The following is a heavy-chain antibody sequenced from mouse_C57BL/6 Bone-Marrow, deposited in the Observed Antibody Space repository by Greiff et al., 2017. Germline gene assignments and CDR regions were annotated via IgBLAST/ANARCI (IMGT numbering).Heavy chain of an antibody. CDR2: IEPNSGGT. Sequence: QVQLQQPGAELVKPGASVKLSCKASGYTFTSYWMHWVKQRPGRGLEWIGRIEPNSGGTKYNEKFKSKATLTVDKPSSTAYMQLSSLTSEDSAVYYCAHGNYFYWYFAVWGTGTTVTVSS. J-gene: IGHJ1*03. V-gene: IGHV1-72*01. CDR3: AHGNYFYWYFAV. D-gene: IGHD2-1*01. CDR1: GYTFTSYW.